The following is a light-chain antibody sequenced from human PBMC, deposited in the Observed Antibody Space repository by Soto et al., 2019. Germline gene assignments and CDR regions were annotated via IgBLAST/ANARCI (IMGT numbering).Light chain of an antibody. CDR1: QSVSSSF. V-gene: IGKV3-20*01. J-gene: IGKJ1*01. Sequence: IVLTQSPGTLSLSPGERATLSCRAIQSVSSSFVAWYQQKPGQAPRLLIYGATSRATGFPDRFSGSGSGTDFTLTISRLEPEDIAVYYCQLDDISQWTFAQGTKV. CDR2: GAT. CDR3: QLDDISQWT.